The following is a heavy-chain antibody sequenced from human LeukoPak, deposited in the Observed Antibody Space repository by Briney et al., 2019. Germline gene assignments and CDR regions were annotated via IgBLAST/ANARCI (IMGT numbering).Heavy chain of an antibody. CDR1: GGTFSSSV. V-gene: IGHV1-69*01. CDR3: ARGLGDGASASSYR. D-gene: IGHD3-16*01. Sequence: SVKVSCKTSGGTFSSSVISWWEQAPGQGLEWMGGIVPIFGTANYAQKFQDRVTITADESTTTAYMELSSLRSSDTAVYYCARGLGDGASASSYRWGQGTLVTVSS. CDR2: IVPIFGTA. J-gene: IGHJ5*02.